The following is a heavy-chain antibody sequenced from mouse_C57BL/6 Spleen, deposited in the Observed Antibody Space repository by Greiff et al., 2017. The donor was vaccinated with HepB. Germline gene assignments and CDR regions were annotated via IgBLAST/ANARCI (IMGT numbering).Heavy chain of an antibody. D-gene: IGHD1-1*01. CDR1: GYTFTSYW. CDR3: ARGFDYGSPWFAY. CDR2: IDPSDSYT. Sequence: QVHVKQPGAELVKPGASVKLSCKASGYTFTSYWMQWVKQRPGQGLEWIGEIDPSDSYTNYNQKFKGKATLTVDTSSSTAYMQLSSLTSEDSAVYYCARGFDYGSPWFAYWGQGTLVTVSA. J-gene: IGHJ3*01. V-gene: IGHV1-50*01.